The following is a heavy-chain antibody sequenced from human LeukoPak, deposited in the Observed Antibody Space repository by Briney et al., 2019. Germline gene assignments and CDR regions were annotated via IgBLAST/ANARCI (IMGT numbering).Heavy chain of an antibody. V-gene: IGHV4-4*02. CDR1: GGSISSSNW. CDR3: ARHIRPEDGIVGGTSDYYYGMDV. Sequence: SETLSLTCGVSGGSISSSNWWSWVRQPPGKGLEWIGEIYHSGSTNYNPSLKSRVTISVDTSKNQFSLKLSSVTAADTAVYYCARHIRPEDGIVGGTSDYYYGMDVWGQGTTVTVSS. J-gene: IGHJ6*02. D-gene: IGHD1-26*01. CDR2: IYHSGST.